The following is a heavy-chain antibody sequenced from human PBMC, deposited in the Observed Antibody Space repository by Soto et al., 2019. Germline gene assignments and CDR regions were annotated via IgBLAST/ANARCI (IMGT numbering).Heavy chain of an antibody. CDR2: ASPDGTST. V-gene: IGHV3-74*01. CDR1: GFTFSSFW. J-gene: IGHJ5*02. CDR3: TRHGSGDYFLFDP. D-gene: IGHD4-17*01. Sequence: EVQLVESGGGLVQPGGSLRLSCAASGFTFSSFWMHWVRQAPGKGLEWVSRASPDGTSTSYADSVKGRFTISRDNAKNTLFMQMNSLRAEDTAVYSCTRHGSGDYFLFDPWGQGTLVTVSS.